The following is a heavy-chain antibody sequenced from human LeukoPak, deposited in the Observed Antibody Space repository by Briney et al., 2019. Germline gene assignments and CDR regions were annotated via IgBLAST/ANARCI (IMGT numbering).Heavy chain of an antibody. CDR1: GFTFSSYG. D-gene: IGHD1-26*01. V-gene: IGHV3-30*03. CDR2: ISFDGTNK. Sequence: GRSLRLSCAASGFTFSSYGMHWVRQAPGKGLEWVAVISFDGTNKFYADSVKGRFTISRDNSKKTVYLQMNSLRAEDTAVYYCARSLVVGATYPYHWGQGTLVTVSS. CDR3: ARSLVVGATYPYH. J-gene: IGHJ5*02.